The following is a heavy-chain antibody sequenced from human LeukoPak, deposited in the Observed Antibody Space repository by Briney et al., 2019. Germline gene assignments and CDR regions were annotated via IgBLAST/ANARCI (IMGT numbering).Heavy chain of an antibody. Sequence: KPSETLSLTCTVSGGSISSYYWSWIRQPPGKGLEWIGYIYYSGSTNYNPSLKSRVTISVDTSKNQFSLKLSSVTAADTAVYYCAMAYSSSWYYFDYWGQGTLVTVSS. J-gene: IGHJ4*02. D-gene: IGHD6-13*01. CDR1: GGSISSYY. CDR3: AMAYSSSWYYFDY. CDR2: IYYSGST. V-gene: IGHV4-59*01.